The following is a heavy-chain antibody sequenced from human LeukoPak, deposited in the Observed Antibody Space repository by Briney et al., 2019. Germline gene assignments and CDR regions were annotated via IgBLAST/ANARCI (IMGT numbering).Heavy chain of an antibody. J-gene: IGHJ4*02. CDR1: GFIFSSNG. CDR3: ARLWGAAMLDY. D-gene: IGHD5-18*01. V-gene: IGHV3-33*01. Sequence: PGGSLRPSCAASGFIFSSNGMYWVRQAPGKGLEWVALIWYDGSDKYYTDSVKGRFTISRDNSKNTLFLQMNSLRAEDTAVYYCARLWGAAMLDYWGQGTLVTVSS. CDR2: IWYDGSDK.